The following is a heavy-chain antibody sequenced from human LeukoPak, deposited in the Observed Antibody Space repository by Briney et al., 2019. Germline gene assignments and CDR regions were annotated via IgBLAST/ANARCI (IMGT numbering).Heavy chain of an antibody. CDR1: GFKFDDYD. CDR3: ARDPFCSSSTGCYFEDWFDP. J-gene: IGHJ5*02. V-gene: IGHV3-20*04. D-gene: IGHD2-2*01. CDR2: ITLNGDKT. Sequence: GGFLRLSCTASGFKFDDYDMSWVRQVPGKGLEWVSGITLNGDKTGYADSVRGRFAISRDNTKKSLYLQMSSLRAEDTALYYCARDPFCSSSTGCYFEDWFDPWGPGTLVTVSS.